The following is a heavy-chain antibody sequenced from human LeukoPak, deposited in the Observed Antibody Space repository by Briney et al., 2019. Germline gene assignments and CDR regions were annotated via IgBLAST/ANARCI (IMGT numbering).Heavy chain of an antibody. CDR1: GSSISSYY. V-gene: IGHV4-4*07. Sequence: SETLSLTCTGSGSSISSYYWSWIRQPAGKGLEWIGRIYTSGSTNYNPSLKSRVSMSVDTSKNQFSLKLSSVTAADTAVYYCARGVWTIAARGWDNWFNHWGQGTLVTVSS. CDR2: IYTSGST. J-gene: IGHJ5*02. D-gene: IGHD6-6*01. CDR3: ARGVWTIAARGWDNWFNH.